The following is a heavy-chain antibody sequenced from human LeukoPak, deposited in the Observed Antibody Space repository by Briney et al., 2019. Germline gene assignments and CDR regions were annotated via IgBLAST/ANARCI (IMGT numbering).Heavy chain of an antibody. V-gene: IGHV3-23*01. CDR3: AKEGSGWGD. CDR1: GFTFSDYY. D-gene: IGHD6-19*01. Sequence: PGGSLRLSCAASGFTFSDYYMSWVRQAPGKGLEWVSTISGSGGSTYYADSVKGRFTISRDNSKNTLYPQLNSLRAEDTAVYYCAKEGSGWGDWGQGTLVTVSS. CDR2: ISGSGGST. J-gene: IGHJ4*02.